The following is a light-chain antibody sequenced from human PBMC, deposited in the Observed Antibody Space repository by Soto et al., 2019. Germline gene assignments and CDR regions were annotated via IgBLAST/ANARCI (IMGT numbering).Light chain of an antibody. CDR3: QQCGSSPET. CDR2: SAS. J-gene: IGKJ1*01. V-gene: IGKV3-20*01. CDR1: QSVSSY. Sequence: EIVLTQSPATLSLSPGERASRSCRASQSVSSYLAWYQQKPGQAPRLLIYSASSRATGVPDRFSGSGSGTDFTLTISRLEPEDFAVYYCQQCGSSPETFGQGTKVDIK.